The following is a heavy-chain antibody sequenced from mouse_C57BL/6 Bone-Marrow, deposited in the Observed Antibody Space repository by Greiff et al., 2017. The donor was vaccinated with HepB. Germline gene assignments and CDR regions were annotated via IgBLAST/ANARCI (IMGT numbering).Heavy chain of an antibody. D-gene: IGHD1-1*01. CDR3: APIYYYGSSYFDY. CDR2: IYPGSGST. J-gene: IGHJ2*01. CDR1: GYTFTSYW. V-gene: IGHV1-55*01. Sequence: VQLQQPGAELVKPGTSVKMSCKASGYTFTSYWITWVKQRPGQGLEWIGDIYPGSGSTNYNEKFKSKATLTVDTSSSTAYMQLSSLTSEDSAVYYCAPIYYYGSSYFDYWGQGTTLTVSS.